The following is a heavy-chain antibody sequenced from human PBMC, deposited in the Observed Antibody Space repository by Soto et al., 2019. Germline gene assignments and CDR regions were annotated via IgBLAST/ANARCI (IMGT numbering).Heavy chain of an antibody. Sequence: QVQLVQSGAEVKKPGSSVKVSCKASGYTFTSYDINWVRQATGQGLEWMGWMNPNSGNTGYAQKFQGRVTMTRNTSISTAYMEQSSLRSEDTAMYYCARGLEWSWSLDPWGQGTLVTVSS. CDR2: MNPNSGNT. CDR3: ARGLEWSWSLDP. D-gene: IGHD3-3*01. J-gene: IGHJ5*02. V-gene: IGHV1-8*01. CDR1: GYTFTSYD.